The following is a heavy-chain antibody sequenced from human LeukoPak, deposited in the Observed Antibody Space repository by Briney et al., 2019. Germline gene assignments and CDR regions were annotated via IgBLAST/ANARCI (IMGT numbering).Heavy chain of an antibody. J-gene: IGHJ4*02. CDR1: GGSISSSSYY. V-gene: IGHV4-39*01. Sequence: SETLSLTCTVSGGSISSSSYYWGWIRQPPGKGLEWIGSIYYSGSTYYNPSLKRQVTISIDTSKNQFSLKLSCVTAADTAVYYCARLFYYYDSSGLAPGMGTAPDYWGQGTLVTVSS. CDR3: ARLFYYYDSSGLAPGMGTAPDY. D-gene: IGHD3-22*01. CDR2: IYYSGST.